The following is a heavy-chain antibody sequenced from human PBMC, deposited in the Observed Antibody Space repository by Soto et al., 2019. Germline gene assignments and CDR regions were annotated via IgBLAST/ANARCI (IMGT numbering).Heavy chain of an antibody. CDR2: ISAYNGNT. D-gene: IGHD4-17*01. Sequence: ASVKVSCKASGYTFTSYGISWVRQAPGQGLEWMGWISAYNGNTNYAQKLQGRVTMTTDTSTSTAYMELRSLRSDDTAVYYCARDKDYGGNSGYYYGMDVWGQGTTVTVSS. CDR1: GYTFTSYG. J-gene: IGHJ6*02. V-gene: IGHV1-18*01. CDR3: ARDKDYGGNSGYYYGMDV.